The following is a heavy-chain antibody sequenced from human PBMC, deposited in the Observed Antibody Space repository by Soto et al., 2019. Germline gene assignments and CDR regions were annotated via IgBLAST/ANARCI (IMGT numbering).Heavy chain of an antibody. V-gene: IGHV1-69*01. CDR2: VIPIFGTA. D-gene: IGHD5-18*01. CDR1: GGTFSSYA. Sequence: QVQLVQSGAEVKKPGSSVKVSCKASGGTFSSYAISWVRQAPGQGLEWMGGVIPIFGTANYAQKFQGGVTITAEESASQACMELSGLRSEDTAVYYCASHGAGTAMVDYYYYVMDVWGQGTTVTVSS. J-gene: IGHJ6*02. CDR3: ASHGAGTAMVDYYYYVMDV.